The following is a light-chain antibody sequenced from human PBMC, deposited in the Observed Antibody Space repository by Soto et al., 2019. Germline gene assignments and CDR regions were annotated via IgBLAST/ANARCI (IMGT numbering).Light chain of an antibody. CDR1: SSDVGGYNS. CDR2: EVS. J-gene: IGLJ2*01. V-gene: IGLV2-14*01. CDR3: SSYTSSSTLLV. Sequence: QSALTQPASVSGSPGQSITISCTGTSSDVGGYNSVSWYQQHPGKAPKLMIYEVSNRPSGVSHRFSGSKSGNTASLTISGLQAEDEADYYCSSYTSSSTLLVFGGGTKLTVL.